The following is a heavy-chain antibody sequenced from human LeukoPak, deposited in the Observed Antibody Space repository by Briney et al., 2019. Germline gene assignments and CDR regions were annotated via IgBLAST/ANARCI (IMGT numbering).Heavy chain of an antibody. Sequence: SETLSLTCTVSGGSISSYYWSWIRQLAGKGLEWIGRIYTSGSTNYNPSLKSRVTMSVDTSKNQFSLKLSSVTAADTAVYYCARDKDYGNNYFDYWGQGTLVTVSS. CDR1: GGSISSYY. CDR2: IYTSGST. J-gene: IGHJ4*02. CDR3: ARDKDYGNNYFDY. D-gene: IGHD3-10*01. V-gene: IGHV4-4*07.